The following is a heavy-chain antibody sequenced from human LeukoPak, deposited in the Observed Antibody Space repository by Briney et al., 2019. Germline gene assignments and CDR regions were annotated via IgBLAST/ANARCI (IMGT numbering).Heavy chain of an antibody. Sequence: ASVKVSCKVSGYTLTGLSMHWVRQAPGKGLEWMGGFDPEDGETIYAQKFQGRVTITADESTSTAYMELSSLRSEDTAVYYCARGEVYYYDSSGYYGYFDYWGQGTLVTVSS. CDR3: ARGEVYYYDSSGYYGYFDY. D-gene: IGHD3-22*01. CDR1: GYTLTGLS. CDR2: FDPEDGET. J-gene: IGHJ4*02. V-gene: IGHV1-24*01.